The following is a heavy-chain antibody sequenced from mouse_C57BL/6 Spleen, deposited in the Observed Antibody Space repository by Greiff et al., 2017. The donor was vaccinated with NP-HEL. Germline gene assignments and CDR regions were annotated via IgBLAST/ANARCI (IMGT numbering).Heavy chain of an antibody. CDR3: ARKTSYRDYAMDY. J-gene: IGHJ4*01. V-gene: IGHV1-55*01. CDR2: IYPGSGST. CDR1: GYTFTSYW. Sequence: QVQLQQPGAELVKPGASVKMSCKASGYTFTSYWITWVKQRPGQGLEWIGDIYPGSGSTNYNEKFKSKATLTVDTSSSTAYMQLSSLTSEDSAVYYCARKTSYRDYAMDYWGQGTSVTVSS. D-gene: IGHD2-10*01.